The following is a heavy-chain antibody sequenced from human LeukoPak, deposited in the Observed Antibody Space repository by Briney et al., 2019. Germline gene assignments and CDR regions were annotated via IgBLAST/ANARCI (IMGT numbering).Heavy chain of an antibody. J-gene: IGHJ4*02. V-gene: IGHV5-51*01. D-gene: IGHD2-8*01. CDR3: ARATCVNGICYTLY. Sequence: GESLRISCKGSGFIFTGYWIVWVRQMPGKGLECMGIIYPADSETTYSPSFQGQITISADRSSTTAHLQWSSLKASDTAIYYCARATCVNGICYTLYWGQGSLVTVSS. CDR1: GFIFTGYW. CDR2: IYPADSET.